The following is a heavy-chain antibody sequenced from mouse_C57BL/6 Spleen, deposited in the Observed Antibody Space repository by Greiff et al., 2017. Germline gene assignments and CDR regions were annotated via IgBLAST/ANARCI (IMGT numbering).Heavy chain of an antibody. CDR1: GYTFTSYT. CDR3: ARSITTVPKGYYFDY. Sequence: QVRLQQSGAELARPGASVKMSCKASGYTFTSYTMHWVKQRPGQGLEWIGYINPSSGYTKYNQKFKDKATLTADKSSSTAYMQLSSLTSEDSAVYYCARSITTVPKGYYFDYWGQGTTLTVSS. J-gene: IGHJ2*01. CDR2: INPSSGYT. V-gene: IGHV1-4*01. D-gene: IGHD1-1*01.